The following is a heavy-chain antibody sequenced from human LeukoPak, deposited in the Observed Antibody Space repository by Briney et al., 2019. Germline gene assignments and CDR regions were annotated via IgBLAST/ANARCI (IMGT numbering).Heavy chain of an antibody. CDR3: AKDYYGSGSYNYFDY. CDR2: ISWNSGSI. V-gene: IGHV3-9*01. Sequence: SLRLSCAASGFTFDDFAMHWVRQAPGKGLEWVSSISWNSGSIGYADSVKGRFTISRDNAKNSLYLQMNSLRAEDTALYYCAKDYYGSGSYNYFDYWGQGTLVTVSS. CDR1: GFTFDDFA. J-gene: IGHJ4*02. D-gene: IGHD3-10*01.